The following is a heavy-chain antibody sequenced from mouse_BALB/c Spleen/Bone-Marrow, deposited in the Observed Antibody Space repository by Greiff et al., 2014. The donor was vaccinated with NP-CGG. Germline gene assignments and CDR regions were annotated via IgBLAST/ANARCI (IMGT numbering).Heavy chain of an antibody. CDR1: GYTFTSSW. Sequence: VQLQQSGSVLVRPGASVKLSCKASGYTFTSSWMHWAKQRPGQGLEWIGDIHPNSGNTNYNEKFRGKATLTVDTPSNTAYVDLSSLTSDDSAVYYCARSYRFWYFDVWGAGTTVTVSS. CDR2: IHPNSGNT. V-gene: IGHV1S130*01. D-gene: IGHD2-14*01. CDR3: ARSYRFWYFDV. J-gene: IGHJ1*01.